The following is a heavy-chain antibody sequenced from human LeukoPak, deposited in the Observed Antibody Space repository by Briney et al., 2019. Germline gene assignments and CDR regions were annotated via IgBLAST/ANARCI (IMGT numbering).Heavy chain of an antibody. D-gene: IGHD3-3*01. CDR3: ARSVSPNYDLVCNY. CDR2: INPNSGGT. V-gene: IGHV1-2*06. Sequence: ASVKVSCKASGYTFTGYYMHWVRQAPGQGLEWMGRINPNSGGTNYAQKFQGRVTMTRDTSISTAYMELSRLRSDDTAVYYCARSVSPNYDLVCNYWGQETLVTVSS. J-gene: IGHJ4*02. CDR1: GYTFTGYY.